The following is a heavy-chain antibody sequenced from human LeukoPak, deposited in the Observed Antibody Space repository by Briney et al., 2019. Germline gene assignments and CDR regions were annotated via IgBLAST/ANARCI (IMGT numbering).Heavy chain of an antibody. CDR1: GFPSTSFW. V-gene: IGHV3-7*03. J-gene: IGHJ3*02. CDR2: IRKEGKEI. CDR3: ASSKTVTYRFLAYDM. Sequence: GGSVRLSCATWGFPSTSFWMSGLRQAPGKGLEWVAYIRKEGKEIDYVDSVKGRFTISSDQGKRTLNLQMSGLRVNDSDVYFCASSKTVTYRFLAYDMWGQGTMVTVSS. D-gene: IGHD4-17*01.